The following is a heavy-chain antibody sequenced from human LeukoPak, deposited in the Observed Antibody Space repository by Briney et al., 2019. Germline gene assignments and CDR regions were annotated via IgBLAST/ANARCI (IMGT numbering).Heavy chain of an antibody. CDR3: AKRSTPGGYYFDY. J-gene: IGHJ4*02. CDR2: ISGSGGST. CDR1: GFTFSSYA. Sequence: VGSLRLSCAASGFTFSSYAMSWVRQAPGKGLEWVSAISGSGGSTYYADSVKGRFTISRDNSKNTLYLQMNSLRAEDTAVYYCAKRSTPGGYYFDYWGQGTLVTVSS. D-gene: IGHD3-10*01. V-gene: IGHV3-23*01.